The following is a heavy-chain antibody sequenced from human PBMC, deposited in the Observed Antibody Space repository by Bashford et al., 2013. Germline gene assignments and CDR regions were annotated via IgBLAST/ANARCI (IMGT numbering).Heavy chain of an antibody. V-gene: IGHV3-23*01. CDR3: AKDGLRSSGPYRAFEYFQH. D-gene: IGHD6-19*01. J-gene: IGHJ1*01. Sequence: VRQAPGKGLEWVSAISGSGGSTYYADSVKGRFTISRDNSKNTLYLQMNSLRAEDTAVYYCAKDGLRSSGPYRAFEYFQHWGQGTLVTVSS. CDR2: ISGSGGST.